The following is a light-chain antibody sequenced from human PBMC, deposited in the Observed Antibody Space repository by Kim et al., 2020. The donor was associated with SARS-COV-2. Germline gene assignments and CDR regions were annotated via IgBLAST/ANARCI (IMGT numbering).Light chain of an antibody. CDR1: SSDVGAYNY. Sequence: QSALTQPRSVSGTPGQSVTISCTGTSSDVGAYNYVSWYQQHPGKAPKLMIYDVTNRPSGVPDRFSGSKSGNTASLTISGLQAEDEADYYCCSYAGTSAAFGGGTQLTVL. CDR3: CSYAGTSAA. J-gene: IGLJ2*01. V-gene: IGLV2-11*01. CDR2: DVT.